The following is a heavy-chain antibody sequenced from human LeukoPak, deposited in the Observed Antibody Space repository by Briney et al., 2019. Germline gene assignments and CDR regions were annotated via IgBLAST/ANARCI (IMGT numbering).Heavy chain of an antibody. CDR1: GGSVSSSSYY. V-gene: IGHV4-39*01. CDR3: ARRLGCHDP. D-gene: IGHD2-15*01. J-gene: IGHJ5*02. CDR2: IYYSGST. Sequence: SETLSLTCTVSGGSVSSSSYYWGWIRQPPGKGLEWIGSIYYSGSTYYNPSLKSRVTISVDTSKNQFSLKLSSVTAADTAVYYCARRLGCHDPWGQGTLVTVSS.